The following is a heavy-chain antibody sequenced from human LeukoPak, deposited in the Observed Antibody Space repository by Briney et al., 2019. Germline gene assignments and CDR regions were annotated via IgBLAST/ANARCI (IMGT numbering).Heavy chain of an antibody. CDR1: GFTFSRYS. V-gene: IGHV3-48*01. J-gene: IGHJ4*02. CDR2: ISSSGSTI. D-gene: IGHD1-26*01. CDR3: AILGVGENDY. Sequence: GGSLRLSCAASGFTFSRYSMNWVRQAPGKGLEWVSYISSSGSTIYYADSVKGRFTISRDNAKNTLYLQMNSLRAEDTAVYYCAILGVGENDYWGQGTLVTVSS.